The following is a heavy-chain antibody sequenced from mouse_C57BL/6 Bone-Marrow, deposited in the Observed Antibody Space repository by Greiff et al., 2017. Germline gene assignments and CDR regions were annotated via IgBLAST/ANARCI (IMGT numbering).Heavy chain of an antibody. CDR2: IDPSDSDT. CDR3: ARSEGYYGSWIAY. D-gene: IGHD1-1*01. CDR1: GYTFTSYW. J-gene: IGHJ3*01. Sequence: QVQLQQPGAELVRPGSSVKLSCKASGYTFTSYWMHWVKQRPIQGLEWIGNIDPSDSDTHYNQKFKDKATLTVDKPSSPASRQLSSLTSEDSAVYFRARSEGYYGSWIAYWGQGTLVTVSA. V-gene: IGHV1-52*01.